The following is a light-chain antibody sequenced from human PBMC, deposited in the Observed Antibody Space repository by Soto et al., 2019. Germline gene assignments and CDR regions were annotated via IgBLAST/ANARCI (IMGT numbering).Light chain of an antibody. J-gene: IGLJ2*01. CDR2: GNS. Sequence: QSVLTQPPSVSGAPGQRVTISCTGSSSNIGAGYDVHWYQQLPGTAPKLLIYGNSNRPSGVPDRFSGSKSGTSASLAITGLQAEDEADYYCQSYDSILSGSDGVVFGGGTKLTVL. CDR3: QSYDSILSGSDGVV. V-gene: IGLV1-40*01. CDR1: SSNIGAGYD.